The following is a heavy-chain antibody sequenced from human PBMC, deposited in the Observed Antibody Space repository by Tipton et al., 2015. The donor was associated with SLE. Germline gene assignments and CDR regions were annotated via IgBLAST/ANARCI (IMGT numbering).Heavy chain of an antibody. V-gene: IGHV4-61*01. Sequence: LRLSCTVSGGSIGTGSYYWGWVRQPPGKGLEWIGYTLHTGGSNYSPSLKSRVTMSVDASRFQSSLKLTSVTAADTAMYYCATGIVGPTGAAFDIWGRGTMVTVSS. CDR1: GGSIGTGSYY. CDR3: ATGIVGPTGAAFDI. J-gene: IGHJ3*02. CDR2: TLHTGGS. D-gene: IGHD1-26*01.